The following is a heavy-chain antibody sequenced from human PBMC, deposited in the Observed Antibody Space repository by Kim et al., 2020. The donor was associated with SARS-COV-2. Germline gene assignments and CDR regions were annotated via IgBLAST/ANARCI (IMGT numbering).Heavy chain of an antibody. CDR3: ATAFCVAPISGRSSYYYYGMDV. J-gene: IGHJ6*02. CDR2: FDPEDGET. V-gene: IGHV1-24*01. D-gene: IGHD2-21*01. Sequence: ASVKVSCKVSGYTLTELSMHWVRQAPGKGLEWMGGFDPEDGETIYAQKFQGRVTMTEDTSTDTAYMELSSLRSEDTAVYYCATAFCVAPISGRSSYYYYGMDVWGQGTTVTVSS. CDR1: GYTLTELS.